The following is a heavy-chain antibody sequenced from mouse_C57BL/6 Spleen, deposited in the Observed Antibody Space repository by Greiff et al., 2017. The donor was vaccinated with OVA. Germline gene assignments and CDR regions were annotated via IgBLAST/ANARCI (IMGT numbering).Heavy chain of an antibody. CDR2: INPSSGYT. V-gene: IGHV1-4*01. CDR3: ARSALYGGYYVAWFAY. D-gene: IGHD2-3*01. J-gene: IGHJ3*01. CDR1: GYTFTSYT. Sequence: QVQLQQSGAELARPGASVKMSCKASGYTFTSYTMHWVKQRPGQGLEWIGYINPSSGYTKYNQKFKDKATLTADTSSSTAYMQLSSLTSEDSAVYYCARSALYGGYYVAWFAYWGQGTLVTVSA.